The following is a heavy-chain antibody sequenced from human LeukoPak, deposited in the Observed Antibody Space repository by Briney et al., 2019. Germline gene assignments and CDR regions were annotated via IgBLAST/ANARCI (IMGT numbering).Heavy chain of an antibody. CDR3: ARSSGGYCSGGSCYDFDY. V-gene: IGHV1-69*13. J-gene: IGHJ4*02. CDR1: GGTFSSYA. Sequence: GPSVKVSCKASGGTFSSYAISWVRQAPGQGLEWMGGIIPIFGTANYAQKFQGRVTITADESTSTAYMELSSLRSEDTAVYYCARSSGGYCSGGSCYDFDYWGQGTLVTVSS. CDR2: IIPIFGTA. D-gene: IGHD2-15*01.